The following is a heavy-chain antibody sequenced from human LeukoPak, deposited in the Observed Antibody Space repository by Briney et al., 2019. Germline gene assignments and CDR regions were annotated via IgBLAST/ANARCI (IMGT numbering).Heavy chain of an antibody. D-gene: IGHD6-19*01. Sequence: QSGGSLRLSCAASGFTFSSYGMHWVRQAPGKGLEWVAVIWYDGSNKYYADSVKGRFTISRDNSKNTLYLQMNSLRAEDTAVYYCGRVRGKGSAWKGGLFDSWGQGAWVTVSS. CDR1: GFTFSSYG. CDR3: GRVRGKGSAWKGGLFDS. V-gene: IGHV3-33*01. J-gene: IGHJ4*02. CDR2: IWYDGSNK.